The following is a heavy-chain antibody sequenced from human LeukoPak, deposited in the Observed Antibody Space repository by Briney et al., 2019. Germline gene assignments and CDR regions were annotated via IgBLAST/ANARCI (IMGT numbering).Heavy chain of an antibody. Sequence: PGGSLRLSCAASGFTFSSYAMHWVRQAPGKGLEYVSAISTNGVSTYYADSVKGRFTISRDNSKSTLYLQMGSLRAEDMAVYYCARAIGYYYDSSGYPYYWGQGTLVTLSS. CDR3: ARAIGYYYDSSGYPYY. CDR2: ISTNGVST. V-gene: IGHV3-64*02. D-gene: IGHD3-22*01. CDR1: GFTFSSYA. J-gene: IGHJ4*02.